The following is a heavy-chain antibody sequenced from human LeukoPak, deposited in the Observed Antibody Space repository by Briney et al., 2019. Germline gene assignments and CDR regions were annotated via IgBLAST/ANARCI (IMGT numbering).Heavy chain of an antibody. J-gene: IGHJ4*02. D-gene: IGHD2-15*01. CDR1: GGSISNYY. Sequence: PSETLSLTCTVSGGSISNYYWSWIRQPPGKGLEWIGYIYYSGSTNYNPSLKSRVTMSVDTSKNQFSLKLSSVTAADTAVYYCAREDELLRIHWGQGTLVTVSS. CDR3: AREDELLRIH. CDR2: IYYSGST. V-gene: IGHV4-59*12.